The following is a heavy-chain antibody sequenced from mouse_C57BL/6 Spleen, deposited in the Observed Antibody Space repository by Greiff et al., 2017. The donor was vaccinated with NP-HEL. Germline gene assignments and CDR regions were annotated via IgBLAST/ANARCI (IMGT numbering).Heavy chain of an antibody. V-gene: IGHV1-50*01. CDR1: GYTFTSYW. J-gene: IGHJ2*01. CDR2: IDPSDSYT. Sequence: QVQLQQPGAELVKPGASVKLSCKASGYTFTSYWMQWVKQRPGQGLEWIGEIDPSDSYTNYNQKFKGKATLTVDTSSSTAYMQLSSLTSEDSAVYYCARGGGYHFDYWGQGTTLTVSS. D-gene: IGHD2-2*01. CDR3: ARGGGYHFDY.